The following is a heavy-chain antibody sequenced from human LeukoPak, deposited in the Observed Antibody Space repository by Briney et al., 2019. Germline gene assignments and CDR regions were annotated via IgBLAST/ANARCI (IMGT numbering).Heavy chain of an antibody. D-gene: IGHD2-21*02. V-gene: IGHV3-66*01. Sequence: PGGSLRLSCEASGLTVSRDCMSWVRQAPGKGLEWVSVIYSDGSRYYADSVRGRFTISRDSSKNTLYLQMNGLRDEDTAVYYCARGGGAYCGGDCYRNFDYWGQGTLVTVSS. CDR2: IYSDGSR. CDR3: ARGGGAYCGGDCYRNFDY. CDR1: GLTVSRDC. J-gene: IGHJ4*02.